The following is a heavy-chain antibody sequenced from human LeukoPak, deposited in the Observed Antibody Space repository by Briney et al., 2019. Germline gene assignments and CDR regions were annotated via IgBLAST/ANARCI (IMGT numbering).Heavy chain of an antibody. CDR1: GGSITNSY. V-gene: IGHV4-59*01. Sequence: ASETLSLTCTVSGGSITNSYWNWIRQSPGKGLEWIGYINYSGSTNYNPSPKSRVTISVDTSKNQFSLKLSSVTAADTAVYFCARDPLSTNDFDIWGQGTMVTVSS. CDR2: INYSGST. J-gene: IGHJ3*02. CDR3: ARDPLSTNDFDI. D-gene: IGHD1-1*01.